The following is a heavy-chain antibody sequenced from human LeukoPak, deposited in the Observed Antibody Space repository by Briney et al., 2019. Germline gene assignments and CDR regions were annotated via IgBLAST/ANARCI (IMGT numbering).Heavy chain of an antibody. CDR1: GGSISTYF. Sequence: SETLSLTCTVSGGSISTYFWTWIRQPPGKGLEWIGYIYYNGDTNYDPSLKSRVTISFDTPKNQFSLKLSSVTAADTAVYFCARGPYSYDSSGAFDIWGQGTMVTVSS. CDR3: ARGPYSYDSSGAFDI. V-gene: IGHV4-59*01. CDR2: IYYNGDT. D-gene: IGHD3-22*01. J-gene: IGHJ3*02.